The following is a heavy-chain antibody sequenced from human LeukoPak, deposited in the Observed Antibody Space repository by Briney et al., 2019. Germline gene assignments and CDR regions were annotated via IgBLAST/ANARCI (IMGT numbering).Heavy chain of an antibody. CDR3: ARQAVARPFDL. CDR2: ISSSSAYI. Sequence: GGSLRLSRVASGFIFSDYSMDWVRQAPGKGLEWVSSISSSSAYIFYSDSVKGRFTISRDNAQSSLCLQMNSLRAGDTAVYYCARQAVARPFDLWGQGTMVAVSS. J-gene: IGHJ3*01. CDR1: GFIFSDYS. V-gene: IGHV3-21*06.